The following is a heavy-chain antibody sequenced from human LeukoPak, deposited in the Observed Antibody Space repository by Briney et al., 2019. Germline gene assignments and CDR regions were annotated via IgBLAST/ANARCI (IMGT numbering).Heavy chain of an antibody. D-gene: IGHD5-18*01. CDR1: GGSICSINW. Sequence: SETLSLTPAVSGGSICSINWWSWVRQPPGKGLEWIGDIYHSGSTNYNPSHKSRVTISVDKSKNQFSLKLSSVTAADAAVYYCARVSRGYSYGSWFDPWGQGTLVTVSS. CDR2: IYHSGST. V-gene: IGHV4-4*02. CDR3: ARVSRGYSYGSWFDP. J-gene: IGHJ5*02.